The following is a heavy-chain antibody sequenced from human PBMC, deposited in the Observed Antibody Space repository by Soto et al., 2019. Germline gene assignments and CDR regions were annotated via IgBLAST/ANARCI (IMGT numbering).Heavy chain of an antibody. CDR1: GFSLTTIGVG. J-gene: IGHJ5*02. V-gene: IGHV2-5*01. CDR3: VNEYSSSNWIHP. Sequence: SGPTLVNPTQTVTLTCTFSGFSLTTIGVGVGWIRQSPGKALEWLALVYWNHDKRYNSSLKTRLTISKDTSKNQVVLTMADMDPVDTATYFCVNEYSSSNWIHPWGQGTLLTLSS. D-gene: IGHD2-21*01. CDR2: VYWNHDK.